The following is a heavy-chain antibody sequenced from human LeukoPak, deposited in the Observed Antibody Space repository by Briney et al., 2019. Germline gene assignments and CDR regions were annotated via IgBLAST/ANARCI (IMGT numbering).Heavy chain of an antibody. CDR1: GGSISSNY. CDR3: ARAHLDSSGYSFDY. Sequence: SETLSLTCTVSGGSISSNYWSWIRHPPGKGLQWIGYIYYSGNTNYNPSLKSRVTVSVDTSKNHFSLKLTSVTAADTAVYYCARAHLDSSGYSFDYWGQGTLVTVSS. CDR2: IYYSGNT. J-gene: IGHJ4*02. V-gene: IGHV4-59*01. D-gene: IGHD3-22*01.